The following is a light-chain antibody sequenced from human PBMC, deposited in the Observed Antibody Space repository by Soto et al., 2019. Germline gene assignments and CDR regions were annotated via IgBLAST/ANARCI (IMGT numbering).Light chain of an antibody. J-gene: IGLJ3*02. CDR3: QSYDSSLRGSTWV. CDR2: GNN. CDR1: SSNIGSGYD. Sequence: QSVLTQPPSVSGAPGQRVTISCTGSSSNIGSGYDVHWYQQLPGTAPKLLIYGNNNRPSGVPDRFSGSKSGTSASLAITGRQAEDEADDCQSYDSSLRGSTWVFGGGTKLTVL. V-gene: IGLV1-40*01.